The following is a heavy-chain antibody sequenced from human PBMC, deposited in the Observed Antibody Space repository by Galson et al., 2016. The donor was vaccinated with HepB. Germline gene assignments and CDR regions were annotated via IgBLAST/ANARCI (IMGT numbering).Heavy chain of an antibody. CDR3: ARQSIQWGYSDF. V-gene: IGHV4-39*01. CDR2: IYYSGTT. D-gene: IGHD3-22*01. CDR1: GDSIISTSYY. Sequence: TLSLTCTVSGDSIISTSYYWAVIRQPPGKGLEWIGTIYYSGTTYYNPSVKSRLTLSVDTSQSQFSLGLNSVTAADTAVYFCARQSIQWGYSDFWGQGAPITVSS. J-gene: IGHJ4*02.